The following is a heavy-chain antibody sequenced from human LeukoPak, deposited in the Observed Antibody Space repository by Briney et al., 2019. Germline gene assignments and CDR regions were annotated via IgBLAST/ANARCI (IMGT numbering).Heavy chain of an antibody. D-gene: IGHD5-12*01. CDR1: GFTFDDYA. CDR2: ISWDGGST. J-gene: IGHJ4*02. Sequence: PGGSLRLSCAASGFTFDDYAMHWVRQAPGKGLEWVSLISWDGGSTYYADSVRGRFTISRDNSKNSLYLQMNSLRVGDTALYYCAKDLVAAYSGYGPFDYWGQGTLVTVSS. CDR3: AKDLVAAYSGYGPFDY. V-gene: IGHV3-43D*03.